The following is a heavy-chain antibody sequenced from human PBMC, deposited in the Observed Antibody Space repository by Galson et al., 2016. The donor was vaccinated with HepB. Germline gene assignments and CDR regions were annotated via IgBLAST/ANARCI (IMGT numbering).Heavy chain of an antibody. CDR3: ATQLVPGSAS. CDR2: INTNSGGT. D-gene: IGHD1-1*01. Sequence: SVKVSCKASGNTFTDYVSWVRQAPGQGLEWMGRINTNSGGTNYALAFHGRITMTRDTATRKLYMELRTLRSDDTAAYYCATQLVPGSASWGQGTLVVVSS. CDR1: GNTFTDY. J-gene: IGHJ5*02. V-gene: IGHV1-2*06.